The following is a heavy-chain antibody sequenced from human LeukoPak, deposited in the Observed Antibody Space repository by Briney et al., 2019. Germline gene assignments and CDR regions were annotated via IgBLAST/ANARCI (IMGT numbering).Heavy chain of an antibody. CDR2: INSDGTSI. D-gene: IGHD4-23*01. J-gene: IGHJ4*02. V-gene: IGHV3-74*01. Sequence: PGGSLRLSCAASGFTFSDYWMHWVRQAPGKGLVWVSRINSDGTSISYADSVKGRFTIYRDNAKNTLYLQMNSLRAEDSAVYYCARDRWNFDYWGQGTLVTVSS. CDR3: ARDRWNFDY. CDR1: GFTFSDYW.